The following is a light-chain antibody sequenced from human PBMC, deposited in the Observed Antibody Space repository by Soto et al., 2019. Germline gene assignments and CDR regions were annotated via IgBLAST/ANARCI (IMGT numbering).Light chain of an antibody. Sequence: IMLTQSPDTVSLSPGESATLTCSASQSVRSSYLAWYQQTPGQTPRLLIYAASSRATGIPDRFSGSGSGTDFSLTVSRLEAEDFAVYYCQQYGSSPRTFGQGTKVDIK. CDR3: QQYGSSPRT. CDR1: QSVRSSY. V-gene: IGKV3-20*01. J-gene: IGKJ1*01. CDR2: AAS.